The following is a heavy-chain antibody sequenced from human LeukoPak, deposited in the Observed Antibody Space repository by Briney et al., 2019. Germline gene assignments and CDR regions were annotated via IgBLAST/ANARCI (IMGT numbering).Heavy chain of an antibody. CDR3: ARHSPLVAAGDF. Sequence: ASVEVSCKTSGYSFMSYGISWVRQAPGQGLEWMGRISAYNGYTNYAQKFQGRVTMTTDTSTTTVSMELRNLTSGDTAVYYCARHSPLVAAGDFWGQGTLVTVSS. J-gene: IGHJ4*02. V-gene: IGHV1-18*01. CDR1: GYSFMSYG. D-gene: IGHD6-13*01. CDR2: ISAYNGYT.